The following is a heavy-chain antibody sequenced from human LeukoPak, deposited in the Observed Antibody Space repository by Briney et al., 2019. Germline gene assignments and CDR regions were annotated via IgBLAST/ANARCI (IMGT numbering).Heavy chain of an antibody. CDR2: ISSSSSYI. D-gene: IGHD3-3*01. Sequence: GGSLRLSCAASGFTFSSYSMNWVRQAPGKGLEWVSSISSSSSYIYYADSVKGRFTISRDNAKNSLYLQMNSLRAEDTAVYYCAREIFWSGYFSNLHFDYWGQGTLVTVSS. CDR1: GFTFSSYS. CDR3: AREIFWSGYFSNLHFDY. V-gene: IGHV3-21*01. J-gene: IGHJ4*02.